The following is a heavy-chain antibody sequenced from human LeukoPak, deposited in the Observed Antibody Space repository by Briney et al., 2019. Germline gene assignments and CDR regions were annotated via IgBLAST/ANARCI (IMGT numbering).Heavy chain of an antibody. CDR1: GGSISSGSYY. Sequence: SQTLSLTCTVSGGSISSGSYYWSWIRQPAGKGLEWIGRIYTSGSTNYNPSLKSRVTISVDTSKNQFSLKLSSVTAADTAVYYCAREGIFGLVTVPAFDIWGQGTMVTVSS. J-gene: IGHJ3*02. V-gene: IGHV4-61*02. D-gene: IGHD3/OR15-3a*01. CDR2: IYTSGST. CDR3: AREGIFGLVTVPAFDI.